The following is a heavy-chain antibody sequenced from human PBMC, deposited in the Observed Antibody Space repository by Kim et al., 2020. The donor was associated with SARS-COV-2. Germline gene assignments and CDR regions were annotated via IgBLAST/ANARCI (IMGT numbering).Heavy chain of an antibody. CDR1: GGSISRSSYC. V-gene: IGHV4-39*07. CDR3: ASYGSGSYYSWFDP. CDR2: IYYSGST. D-gene: IGHD3-10*01. J-gene: IGHJ5*02. Sequence: SETLSLTCTVSGGSISRSSYCWGWVRQPPGKGLEWIGSIYYSGSTYYNPSLKSRVTISVDTSKNQFSLKLSSVTAADTAVYYCASYGSGSYYSWFDPWG.